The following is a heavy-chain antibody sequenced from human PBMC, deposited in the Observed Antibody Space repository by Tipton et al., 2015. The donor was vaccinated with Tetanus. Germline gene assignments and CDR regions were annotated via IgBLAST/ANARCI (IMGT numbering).Heavy chain of an antibody. CDR3: ARHWGPRPGIAAAGTWYFDP. Sequence: TLSLTCTVSGGSINNYYWSWIRQPPGKGLEWIGYISYSGSTNSNPSLKSRVTISVDASKNQVSLKLTSVTAADAAVYYCARHWGPRPGIAAAGTWYFDPWGQGTLVTVSS. J-gene: IGHJ5*02. CDR2: ISYSGST. CDR1: GGSINNYY. D-gene: IGHD6-13*01. V-gene: IGHV4-59*08.